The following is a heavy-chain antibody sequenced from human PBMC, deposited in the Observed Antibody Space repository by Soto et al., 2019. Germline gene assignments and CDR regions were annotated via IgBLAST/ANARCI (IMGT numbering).Heavy chain of an antibody. CDR3: ARARRLQPYPGWFDP. CDR1: GFTFSSYA. D-gene: IGHD2-2*01. CDR2: ISYDGSNK. Sequence: GGSLRLSCAASGFTFSSYAMHWVRQAPGKGLEWVAVISYDGSNKYYADSVKGRFTISRDNSKNTLYLQMNSLRAEDTAVYYCARARRLQPYPGWFDPWGQGPLVTVSS. J-gene: IGHJ5*02. V-gene: IGHV3-30-3*01.